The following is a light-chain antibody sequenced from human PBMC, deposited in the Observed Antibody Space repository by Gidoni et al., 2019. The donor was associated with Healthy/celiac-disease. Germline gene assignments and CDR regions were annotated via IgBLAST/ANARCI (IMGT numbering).Light chain of an antibody. CDR2: WAS. Sequence: DIVMTQSPASLAVSLGERATINCKSSQSVLYSSNNKNYLAWYQQKPGQPPKLLIYWASTRESGVPDRFSGSGSGTDFTLTISSLQAEDVAVYYCQQYYSTLFTFGPXTKVDIK. V-gene: IGKV4-1*01. J-gene: IGKJ3*01. CDR3: QQYYSTLFT. CDR1: QSVLYSSNNKNY.